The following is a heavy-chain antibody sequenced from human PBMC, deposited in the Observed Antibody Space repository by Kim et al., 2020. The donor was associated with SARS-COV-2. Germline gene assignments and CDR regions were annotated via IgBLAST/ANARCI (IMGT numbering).Heavy chain of an antibody. CDR2: INHSGST. D-gene: IGHD6-19*01. V-gene: IGHV4-34*01. J-gene: IGHJ3*02. CDR1: GGSFSGYY. Sequence: SETLSLTCAVYGGSFSGYYWSWIRQPPGKGLEWIGEINHSGSTNYNPSLKSRVTISVDTSKNQFSLKLSSVTAADTAVYYCARGRLHLAVAGTGGAFDIWGQGTMVTVSS. CDR3: ARGRLHLAVAGTGGAFDI.